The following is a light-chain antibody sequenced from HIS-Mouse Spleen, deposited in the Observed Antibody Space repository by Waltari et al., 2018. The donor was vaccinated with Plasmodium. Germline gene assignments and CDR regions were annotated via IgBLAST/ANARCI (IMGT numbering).Light chain of an antibody. CDR1: SSDVRSYNL. CDR3: CSYAGSSTNWV. CDR2: EGS. V-gene: IGLV2-23*01. Sequence: QSALTQPASVSGSPGQSITIPCTGTSSDVRSYNLVSCYQQHPGKAPKLMIDEGSKRPSGVSNRFSGSKSGNTASLTISGLQAEDEADYYCCSYAGSSTNWVFGGGTKLTVL. J-gene: IGLJ3*02.